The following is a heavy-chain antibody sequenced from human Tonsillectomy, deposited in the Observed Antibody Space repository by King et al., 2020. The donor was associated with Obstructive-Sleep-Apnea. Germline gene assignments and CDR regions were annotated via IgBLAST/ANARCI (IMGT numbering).Heavy chain of an antibody. J-gene: IGHJ4*02. D-gene: IGHD6-19*01. CDR2: ISYDGSNK. CDR3: AKAGGYSRGLKAPNYCDY. V-gene: IGHV3-30*18. Sequence: VQLVESGGGVVQPGRSLRLSCAASGFTFSSYGMHWVRQAPGKGLEWGAVISYDGSNKYYADSVKGRFTISRDKSKNTLYLQMNSVRAEDTAVYYCAKAGGYSRGLKAPNYCDYWGQGTLVTVSS. CDR1: GFTFSSYG.